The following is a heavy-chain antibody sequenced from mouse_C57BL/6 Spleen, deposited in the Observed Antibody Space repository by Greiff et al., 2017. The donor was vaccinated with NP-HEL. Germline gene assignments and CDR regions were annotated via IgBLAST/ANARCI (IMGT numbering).Heavy chain of an antibody. V-gene: IGHV7-3*01. CDR3: ARSPYAMDY. CDR2: IRTKANGYTT. J-gene: IGHJ4*01. CDR1: GFTFTDYY. Sequence: DVKLQQSGGGLVQPGGSLSLSCAASGFTFTDYYMSWVRQPPGTALEWLGFIRTKANGYTTDYSASVKGRFTISRDNSQSILYLQMNALRAEDSATYYCARSPYAMDYWGQGTSVTVSS.